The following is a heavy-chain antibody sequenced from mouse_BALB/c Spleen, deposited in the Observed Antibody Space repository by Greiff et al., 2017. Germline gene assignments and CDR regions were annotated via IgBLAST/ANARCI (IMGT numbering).Heavy chain of an antibody. D-gene: IGHD1-1*02. Sequence: VKLVESGAELVRPGASVTLSCKASGYTFTDYEMHWVKQTPVHGLEWIGAIDPETGGTAYNQKFKGKATLTADKSSSTAYMELRSLTSEDSAVYYCTRTGYGVWFAYWGQGTLVTVSA. CDR3: TRTGYGVWFAY. J-gene: IGHJ3*01. CDR1: GYTFTDYE. CDR2: IDPETGGT. V-gene: IGHV1-15*01.